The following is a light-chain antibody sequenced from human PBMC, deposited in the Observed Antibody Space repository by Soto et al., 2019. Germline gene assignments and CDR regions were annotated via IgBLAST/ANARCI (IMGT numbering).Light chain of an antibody. CDR1: QSISNSY. J-gene: IGKJ3*01. Sequence: DNVLTQSPGTLSLSPGERATLSCRASQSISNSYLAWYQQKPGQAPRLLIYGASSRATGIPDRFSGSGSGTDFTLTISRLEPEDFAVYYCQQYGSSPFTFGPGTKVDI. CDR3: QQYGSSPFT. V-gene: IGKV3-20*01. CDR2: GAS.